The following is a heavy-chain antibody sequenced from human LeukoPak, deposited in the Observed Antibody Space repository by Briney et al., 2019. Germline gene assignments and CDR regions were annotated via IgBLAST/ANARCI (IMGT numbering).Heavy chain of an antibody. J-gene: IGHJ4*02. CDR2: ISYDGSNK. Sequence: GGSLRLSCAASGFTFSSYAMHWVRQAPGKGLEWVAVISYDGSNKYYADSVKGRFTISRDNSKNTLYLQMNSLRAEDTAVYYCARDRTLQIVGATWGYFDYWGQGTLVTVSS. D-gene: IGHD1-26*01. V-gene: IGHV3-30-3*01. CDR1: GFTFSSYA. CDR3: ARDRTLQIVGATWGYFDY.